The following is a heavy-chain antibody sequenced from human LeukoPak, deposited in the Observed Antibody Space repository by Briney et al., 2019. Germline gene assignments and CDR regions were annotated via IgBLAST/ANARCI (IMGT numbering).Heavy chain of an antibody. Sequence: ASVKVSCKASGYTFTGYYMHWVRQAPGQGLEWMGWINPNSGGTNYAQKFQGRVTMTRDTSISTAYMELSGLRSDDTAVYYCARERSGLRYYSMDVWGQGTTVTVSS. CDR2: INPNSGGT. CDR1: GYTFTGYY. CDR3: ARERSGLRYYSMDV. V-gene: IGHV1-2*02. D-gene: IGHD2-21*02. J-gene: IGHJ6*02.